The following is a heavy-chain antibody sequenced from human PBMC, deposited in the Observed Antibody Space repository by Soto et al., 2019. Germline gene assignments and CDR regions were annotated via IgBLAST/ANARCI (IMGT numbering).Heavy chain of an antibody. CDR3: ARGSCGGSCYPYYYYYGMDV. J-gene: IGHJ6*02. Sequence: ASVKVSCKASGYTFTGYYMHWVRQAPGQGLEWMGWISAYNGNTNYAQKLQGRVTMTTDTSTSTAYMELRSLRSDDTAVYYCARGSCGGSCYPYYYYYGMDVWGQGTTVTVSS. CDR1: GYTFTGYY. D-gene: IGHD2-15*01. CDR2: ISAYNGNT. V-gene: IGHV1-18*04.